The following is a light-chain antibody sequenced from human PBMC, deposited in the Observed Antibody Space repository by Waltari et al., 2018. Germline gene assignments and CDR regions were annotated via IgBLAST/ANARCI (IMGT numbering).Light chain of an antibody. CDR1: GSDVGGYDY. Sequence: QSALTQPASVSGSPGQAIIISCTGTGSDVGGYDYVSWYQQYPGKAPRLIIYDVYNLPSGVSNRFSGSKSDNTASLTISGLQAEDDSVYYCSSYTSSGVVFGGGTKLTVL. CDR3: SSYTSSGVV. V-gene: IGLV2-14*01. CDR2: DVY. J-gene: IGLJ2*01.